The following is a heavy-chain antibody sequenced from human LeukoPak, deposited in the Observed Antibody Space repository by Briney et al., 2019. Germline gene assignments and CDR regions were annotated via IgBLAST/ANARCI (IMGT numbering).Heavy chain of an antibody. Sequence: PGGSLRLSCAASGFTFSSYWMSWVRQAPGKGLEWVANIKQDGSEKYYVDSVKGRFTISRDNAKNSLYLQMNSLRAEDTAVYYCARSGNYYGSGRLTFGYYYYGMDVWGQGTTVTVSS. CDR1: GFTFSSYW. CDR2: IKQDGSEK. D-gene: IGHD3-10*01. J-gene: IGHJ6*02. V-gene: IGHV3-7*01. CDR3: ARSGNYYGSGRLTFGYYYYGMDV.